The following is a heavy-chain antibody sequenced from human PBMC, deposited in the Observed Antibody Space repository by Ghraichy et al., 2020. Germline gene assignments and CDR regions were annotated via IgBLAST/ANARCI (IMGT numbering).Heavy chain of an antibody. J-gene: IGHJ4*02. D-gene: IGHD2-15*01. CDR1: GFTFRNYA. CDR2: ISDNDAAT. CDR3: AKDQEDIIVVAAALDS. V-gene: IGHV3-23*01. Sequence: SCVVSGFTFRNYAMSWVRQAPGKGLEWVAAISDNDAATYYGDSVKGRFTISRDNSKNTLYLQMNSLRGEDTAQYFCAKDQEDIIVVAAALDSWGQGTLVTVSS.